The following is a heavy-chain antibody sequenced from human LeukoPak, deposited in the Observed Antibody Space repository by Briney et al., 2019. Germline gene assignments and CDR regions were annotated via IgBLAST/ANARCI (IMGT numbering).Heavy chain of an antibody. CDR3: ARDLSSTSHIDY. V-gene: IGHV4-34*01. CDR1: GGSLSGYY. Sequence: SETLSLTCAVYGGSLSGYYWSWIRQPPGKGLEWIGEINHSGSTNYNPSLKSRVTISVDTSKNQFSLKLSSVTAADTAVYYCARDLSSTSHIDYWGQGTLVTVSS. J-gene: IGHJ4*02. D-gene: IGHD2-2*01. CDR2: INHSGST.